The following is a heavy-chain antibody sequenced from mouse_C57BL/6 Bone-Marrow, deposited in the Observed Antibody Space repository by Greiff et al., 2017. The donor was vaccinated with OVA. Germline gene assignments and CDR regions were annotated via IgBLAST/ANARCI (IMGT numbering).Heavy chain of an antibody. D-gene: IGHD2-3*01. CDR2: IYPGDGDT. V-gene: IGHV1-82*01. Sequence: QVQLQQSGPELVKPGASVKISCKASGYAFSSSWMNWVKQRPGKGLEWIGRIYPGDGDTNYNGKFKGKATLTADKSSSTAYMQLSSLTSEDSAVYVCARWLLPNWYFDVWGTGTTVTVSS. CDR3: ARWLLPNWYFDV. CDR1: GYAFSSSW. J-gene: IGHJ1*03.